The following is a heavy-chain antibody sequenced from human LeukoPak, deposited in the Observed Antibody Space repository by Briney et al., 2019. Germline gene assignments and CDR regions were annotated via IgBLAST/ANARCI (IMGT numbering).Heavy chain of an antibody. Sequence: GGSLRLSCAASGFTFSSYAMSWVRQAPGKGLEWVSAISGSGGSTYYADSVKGRFTISRDNSKNTLYLQMNSLRAEDTAVYYCARSESKQWLGSDPIDYWGQGTLVTVSS. CDR2: ISGSGGST. D-gene: IGHD6-19*01. V-gene: IGHV3-23*01. CDR3: ARSESKQWLGSDPIDY. CDR1: GFTFSSYA. J-gene: IGHJ4*02.